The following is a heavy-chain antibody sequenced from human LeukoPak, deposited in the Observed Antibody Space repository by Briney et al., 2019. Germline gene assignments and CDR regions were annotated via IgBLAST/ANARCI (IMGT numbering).Heavy chain of an antibody. J-gene: IGHJ4*02. Sequence: SETLSLTCTVSGGSISSSSYYWGWIRQPPGKGLEWIGSIYYSGSTYYNPSLKSRVTISVDTSKNQFSLKLSSVTAADTAVYYCARRAYYGSGSYGYWGQGTLVTVSS. CDR3: ARRAYYGSGSYGY. V-gene: IGHV4-39*07. CDR2: IYYSGST. CDR1: GGSISSSSYY. D-gene: IGHD3-10*01.